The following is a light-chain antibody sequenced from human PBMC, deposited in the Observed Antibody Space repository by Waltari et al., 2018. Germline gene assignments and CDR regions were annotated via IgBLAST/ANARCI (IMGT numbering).Light chain of an antibody. J-gene: IGLJ3*02. CDR3: SSYAGSSTLV. V-gene: IGLV2-23*02. CDR1: SSDVGSYNL. Sequence: QSALTQPASVSGSPGQSITISCTGTSSDVGSYNLFSWYQQHPGKAPRLMIYDVSKRPSGVSDRFSGSKSGDTASLTISGLQAEDEADYYCSSYAGSSTLVFGGGTKLTVL. CDR2: DVS.